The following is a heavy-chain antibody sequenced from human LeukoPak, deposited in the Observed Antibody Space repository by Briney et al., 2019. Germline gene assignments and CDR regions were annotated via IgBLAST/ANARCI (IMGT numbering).Heavy chain of an antibody. V-gene: IGHV4-4*07. J-gene: IGHJ6*03. Sequence: SETLSLTCTVSGGSISSYYWSWIRQPAGKGLEWIGRIYTSGSTNYNPSLKSRVTMSVDTSKNQFSLKLSSVTAADTAVYYCARVLKQLARRGEGYYNYYMDVWGKGTTVTVSS. CDR1: GGSISSYY. CDR2: IYTSGST. CDR3: ARVLKQLARRGEGYYNYYMDV. D-gene: IGHD6-6*01.